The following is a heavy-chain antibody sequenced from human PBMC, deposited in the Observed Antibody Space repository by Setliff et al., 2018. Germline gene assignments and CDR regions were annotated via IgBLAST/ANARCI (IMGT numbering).Heavy chain of an antibody. CDR3: ARGTYATSWARFDF. V-gene: IGHV4-30-4*08. CDR2: MYHNGST. D-gene: IGHD7-27*01. CDR1: DDSTRNNNYF. Sequence: SETLSLTCAVSDDSTRNNNYFWAWIRQPPGKGLEWIGIMYHNGSTHYSPSLKSRVSLSVDTSKKQVSLKLNTATAADTAVYYCARGTYATSWARFDFWGRGTLVTVSS. J-gene: IGHJ4*02.